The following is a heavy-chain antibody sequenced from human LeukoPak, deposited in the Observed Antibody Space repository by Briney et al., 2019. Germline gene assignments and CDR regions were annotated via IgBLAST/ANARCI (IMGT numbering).Heavy chain of an antibody. J-gene: IGHJ6*02. D-gene: IGHD2-2*01. V-gene: IGHV1-2*04. CDR2: INAGNGNT. CDR3: ARDSSDGCMDV. CDR1: GYALTELS. Sequence: ASVKVSCKVSGYALTELSMHWVRQAPGQRLEWMGWINAGNGNTKYSQKFQGWVTMTRDTSISTAYMELSRLRSDDTAVYYCARDSSDGCMDVWGQGTTVTVSS.